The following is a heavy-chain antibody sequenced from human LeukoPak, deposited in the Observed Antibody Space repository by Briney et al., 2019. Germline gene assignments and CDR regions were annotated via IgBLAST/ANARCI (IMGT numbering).Heavy chain of an antibody. J-gene: IGHJ4*02. CDR1: GFTFSSYA. CDR2: ISGSGGST. V-gene: IGHV3-23*01. D-gene: IGHD6-6*01. Sequence: PGGSLRLSCAASGFTFSSYAMSWVRQAPGKGLEWVSAISGSGGSTYYADSVKGRFTISRDNSKNTLYLQMNSLRAEDTAVYYCAKGASGSSSIAALVDYWGQGTLVTVSS. CDR3: AKGASGSSSIAALVDY.